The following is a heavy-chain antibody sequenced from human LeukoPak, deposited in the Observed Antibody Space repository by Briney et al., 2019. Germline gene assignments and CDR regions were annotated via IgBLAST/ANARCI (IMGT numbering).Heavy chain of an antibody. V-gene: IGHV3-30*04. Sequence: GRSLRLSCAASGFTFSSYAMPWVRQAPGKGLEWVAVISYDGSNKYYADSVKGRFTISRDNSKNTLYLQMNSLRAEDTAVYYCARDREQQLGPFDYWGQGTLVTVSS. J-gene: IGHJ4*02. CDR1: GFTFSSYA. CDR3: ARDREQQLGPFDY. CDR2: ISYDGSNK. D-gene: IGHD6-13*01.